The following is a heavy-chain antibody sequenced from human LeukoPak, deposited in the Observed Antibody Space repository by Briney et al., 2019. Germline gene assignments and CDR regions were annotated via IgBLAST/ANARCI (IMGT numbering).Heavy chain of an antibody. CDR1: GVSISSSNW. D-gene: IGHD3-22*01. Sequence: TPSGTLSLTCGVSGVSISSSNWWTWVRQPPGKGLEWIGEIQHSRSTNYNPSLKSRVTLSVDKSKNHFSLNLISVTAADTAVYYCARDRRYTASWYQNYDSGGTYPTFDYWGQGTLVTVSS. V-gene: IGHV4-4*02. CDR2: IQHSRST. J-gene: IGHJ4*02. CDR3: ARDRRYTASWYQNYDSGGTYPTFDY.